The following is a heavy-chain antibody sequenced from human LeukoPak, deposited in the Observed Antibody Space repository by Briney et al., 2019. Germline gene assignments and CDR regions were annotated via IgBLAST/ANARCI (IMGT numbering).Heavy chain of an antibody. Sequence: SETLSLTCTVSGGSISSYYWSWIRQPPGKRLEWIGYVHYSGSTNYNPSLKSRVTISVDTSKNQFSLKLSSVTTADTAVYYCARVEEGYGSGRRGNFYYYHMDVWGKGTTVTISS. CDR2: VHYSGST. D-gene: IGHD3-10*01. CDR1: GGSISSYY. CDR3: ARVEEGYGSGRRGNFYYYHMDV. V-gene: IGHV4-59*01. J-gene: IGHJ6*03.